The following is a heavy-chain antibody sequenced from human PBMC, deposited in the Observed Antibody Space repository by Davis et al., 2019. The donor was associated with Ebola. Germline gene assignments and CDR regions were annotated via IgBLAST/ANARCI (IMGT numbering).Heavy chain of an antibody. Sequence: SVKVSCRASGGTFRSYTISWVRQAPGQGLEWMGRIIPMLDIANYAQNFQDRVTIIADESTRTVYMELSSLRSADTAMYYCAKSTRDDPFDIWGQGTMVTVSS. CDR3: AKSTRDDPFDI. J-gene: IGHJ3*02. CDR2: IIPMLDIA. V-gene: IGHV1-69*02. CDR1: GGTFRSYT.